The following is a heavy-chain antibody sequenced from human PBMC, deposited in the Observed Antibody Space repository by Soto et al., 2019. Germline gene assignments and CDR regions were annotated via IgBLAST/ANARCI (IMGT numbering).Heavy chain of an antibody. CDR2: IVVGSGNT. Sequence: ASVKVSCKASGFTFTSSAVQWVRQARGQRLEWIGWIVVGSGNTNNAQKFQERVTITRDMSTSTAYMELSSLKSEGTAVYYSAADYYGSSSTSYYYGMDVWGQGTTVTVSS. V-gene: IGHV1-58*01. J-gene: IGHJ6*02. CDR3: AADYYGSSSTSYYYGMDV. CDR1: GFTFTSSA. D-gene: IGHD6-13*01.